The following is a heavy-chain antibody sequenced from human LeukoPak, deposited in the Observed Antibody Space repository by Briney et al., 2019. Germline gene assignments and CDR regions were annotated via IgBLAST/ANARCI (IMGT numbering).Heavy chain of an antibody. D-gene: IGHD4-23*01. CDR3: AEDYGGTI. Sequence: PGRSLRLSCAASGFTFSSYPMHWVRHAPGKGLEWVAVISYDGSNKYYADSVKGRFTISRDNSKNTLYLQMNSLRAEDMAVFYCAEDYGGTIWGQGTLVTVSS. CDR2: ISYDGSNK. J-gene: IGHJ4*02. V-gene: IGHV3-30*04. CDR1: GFTFSSYP.